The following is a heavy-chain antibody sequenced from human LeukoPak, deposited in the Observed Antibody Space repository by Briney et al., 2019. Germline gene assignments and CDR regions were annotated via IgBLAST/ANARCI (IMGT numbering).Heavy chain of an antibody. D-gene: IGHD1-26*01. CDR2: TIPIFGTA. Sequence: SVKVSCKASGGTFSSYAISWVRQAPGQGLEWMGGTIPIFGTANYAQKFQGRVTITADESTSTAYMELSSQRSEDTAVYYCARARNTGIVGATNDYWGQRTLVTVSS. V-gene: IGHV1-69*13. J-gene: IGHJ4*02. CDR1: GGTFSSYA. CDR3: ARARNTGIVGATNDY.